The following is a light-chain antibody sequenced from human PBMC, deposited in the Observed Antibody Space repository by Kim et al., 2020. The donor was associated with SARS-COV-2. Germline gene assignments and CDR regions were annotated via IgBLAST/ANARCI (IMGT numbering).Light chain of an antibody. V-gene: IGLV1-47*01. CDR3: AAWDDSLSSVV. Sequence: QSVLTQPPSASGTPGQRVTISCSGSSSNIGSNSIYWYQQFPGTAPQLLMYRNDQRRSGVPDRISGSKSGTSASLAISGLRSEDEADYYCAAWDDSLSSVVFGGGTQLTVL. CDR2: RND. CDR1: SSNIGSNS. J-gene: IGLJ3*02.